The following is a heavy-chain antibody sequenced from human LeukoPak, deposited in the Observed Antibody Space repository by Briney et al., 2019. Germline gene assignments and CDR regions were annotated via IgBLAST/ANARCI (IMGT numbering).Heavy chain of an antibody. V-gene: IGHV3-30*02. CDR3: ARRRDGYNAELFDY. D-gene: IGHD5-24*01. Sequence: GGSLRLSCAASGFTFITYGMHWVRQAPGKGLEWMAFIRYDGNNKYYAESVKGRFTISRDNSKNTLYLQMDSLRPEDTAVYYCARRRDGYNAELFDYWGQGTLVTVSS. CDR2: IRYDGNNK. CDR1: GFTFITYG. J-gene: IGHJ4*02.